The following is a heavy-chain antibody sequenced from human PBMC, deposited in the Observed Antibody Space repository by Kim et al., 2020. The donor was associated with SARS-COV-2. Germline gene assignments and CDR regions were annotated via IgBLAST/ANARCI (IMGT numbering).Heavy chain of an antibody. V-gene: IGHV4-59*01. CDR2: IYYSGST. Sequence: SETLSLTCTVSGGSISSYYWSWIRQPPGKGLEWIGYIYYSGSTNYNPSLKSRVTISVDTSKNQFSLKLSSVTAADTAVYYCARGDESGWYAKGNYYYGMDVWGQGTTVTVSS. CDR3: ARGDESGWYAKGNYYYGMDV. D-gene: IGHD6-19*01. J-gene: IGHJ6*02. CDR1: GGSISSYY.